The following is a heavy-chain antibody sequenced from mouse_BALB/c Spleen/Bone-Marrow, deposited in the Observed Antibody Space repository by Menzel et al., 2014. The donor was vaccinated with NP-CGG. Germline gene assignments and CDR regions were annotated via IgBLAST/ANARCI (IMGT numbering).Heavy chain of an antibody. CDR2: IDPANGNT. CDR1: GFNIKDTY. Sequence: EVQLQQSGAELVKPGASVKLSCTASGFNIKDTYMHWVKQRPEQGLEWIGRIDPANGNTKYDPKFQGKATITADTSSNTAYLQLSSLTSGDPGVYYCARSRDYGSSYYGMGYWGQGTSVTVSS. D-gene: IGHD1-1*01. CDR3: ARSRDYGSSYYGMGY. V-gene: IGHV14-3*02. J-gene: IGHJ4*01.